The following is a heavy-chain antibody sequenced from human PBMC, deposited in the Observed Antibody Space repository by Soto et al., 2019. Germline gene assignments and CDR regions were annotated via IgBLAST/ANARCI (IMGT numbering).Heavy chain of an antibody. V-gene: IGHV4-59*01. CDR1: GGSLGRGF. CDR2: IHYSGGT. Sequence: QVQLQESGPGLGKPSGTLSPTGRVSGGSLGRGFGGWFRQPPGKELEWIGFIHYSGGTTYNPSLTSRLTISLDTSKNHFSLRLSSVTAADTALYYCTVGGGWLTDYWGQGTLVTVSS. D-gene: IGHD5-12*01. J-gene: IGHJ4*02. CDR3: TVGGGWLTDY.